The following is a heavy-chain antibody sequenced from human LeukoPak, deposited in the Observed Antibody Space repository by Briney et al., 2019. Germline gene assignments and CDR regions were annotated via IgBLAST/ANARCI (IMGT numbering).Heavy chain of an antibody. CDR2: INPNSGGT. Sequence: ASVKVSCKASGYTFTGYYMHWVRQAPGQGLEWMGWINPNSGGTNYAQKFQGRVTMTRDTSISTAHMELSSLTSDDTAVYFCATRAVVTARYFDFWGQGTQVIVSS. CDR1: GYTFTGYY. J-gene: IGHJ4*02. CDR3: ATRAVVTARYFDF. D-gene: IGHD4-23*01. V-gene: IGHV1-2*02.